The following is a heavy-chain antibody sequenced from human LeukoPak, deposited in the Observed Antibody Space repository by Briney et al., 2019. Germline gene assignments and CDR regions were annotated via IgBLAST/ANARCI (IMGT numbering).Heavy chain of an antibody. CDR3: AKNGWYYYMDV. J-gene: IGHJ6*03. CDR1: RFTFSTYG. V-gene: IGHV3-23*01. CDR2: ISGSGGST. D-gene: IGHD6-19*01. Sequence: LPGGSLRLSCAASRFTFSTYGMHWVRQAPGKGLEWVSAISGSGGSTYYADSVKGRFTISRDNSKNTLYLQMNSLRAEDTAVYYCAKNGWYYYMDVWGKGTTVTISS.